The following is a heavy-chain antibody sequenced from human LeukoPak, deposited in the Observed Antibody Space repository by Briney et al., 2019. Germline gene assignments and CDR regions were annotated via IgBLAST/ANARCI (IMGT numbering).Heavy chain of an antibody. D-gene: IGHD2/OR15-2a*01. J-gene: IGHJ2*01. CDR3: AKESNSSDNWYFDL. CDR2: MYNSGST. V-gene: IGHV4-59*01. CDR1: GGSISSYN. Sequence: PSETLSLTCIVSGGSISSYNWNWIRQPLGKGLEWIGYMYNSGSTNNNPSLKSRVTISVDKSKNQFSLKLSSVTAADTAVYYCAKESNSSDNWYFDLWGRGTLVTVSS.